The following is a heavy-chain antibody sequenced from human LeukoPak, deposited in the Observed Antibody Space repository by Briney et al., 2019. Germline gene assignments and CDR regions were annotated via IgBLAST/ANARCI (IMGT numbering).Heavy chain of an antibody. J-gene: IGHJ4*02. V-gene: IGHV3-21*01. CDR3: ARARLSFTRGIGANYFDY. CDR1: GFTFSSYG. CDR2: ISSSSSYI. D-gene: IGHD2-15*01. Sequence: GGSLRLSCAASGFTFSSYGMNWVRQAPGKGLEWVSFISSSSSYIYYADSVKGRFTISRDNAKNSLYLQMNSLRAEDTAVYYCARARLSFTRGIGANYFDYWGQGTPVTVSS.